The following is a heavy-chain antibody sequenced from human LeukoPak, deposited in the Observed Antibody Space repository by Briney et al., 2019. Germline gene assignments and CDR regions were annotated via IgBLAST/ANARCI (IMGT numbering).Heavy chain of an antibody. J-gene: IGHJ4*02. D-gene: IGHD3-22*01. Sequence: PSETLSLTCTVSGGSISSSSYYWGWIRQPPGKGLEWIGSIYYSGSTHYNPSLKSRVTISVDTSKNQFSLKLSSVTAADTAVYYCARPDYDSSGSIDYWGQGTLVTVSS. CDR1: GGSISSSSYY. CDR2: IYYSGST. CDR3: ARPDYDSSGSIDY. V-gene: IGHV4-39*01.